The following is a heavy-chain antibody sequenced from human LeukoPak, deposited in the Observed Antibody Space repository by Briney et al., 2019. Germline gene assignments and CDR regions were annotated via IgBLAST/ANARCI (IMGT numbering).Heavy chain of an antibody. V-gene: IGHV1-18*01. Sequence: GASVKVTCKASGYTFTSYGISWVRDAPGQGLEWMGWISAYNGNTNYAQKLQGRVTMTTDTYKSTAYMELRRLRSDATAVYYCARGAVHQLLSSYYYFGMEVGGKGTPLPLSS. CDR2: ISAYNGNT. CDR3: ARGAVHQLLSSYYYFGMEV. J-gene: IGHJ6*04. CDR1: GYTFTSYG. D-gene: IGHD2-2*01.